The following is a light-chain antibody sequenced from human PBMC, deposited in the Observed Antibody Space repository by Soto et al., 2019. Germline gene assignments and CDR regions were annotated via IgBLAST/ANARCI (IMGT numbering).Light chain of an antibody. V-gene: IGLV2-18*01. J-gene: IGLJ2*01. CDR2: EVS. Sequence: QSVLTQPPSVSGSPGQSVTISCTGTSSDVGSYNRVSWYQQPPGTAPKLMIYEVSNRPSGVPDRFSGSKSGNTASLTISGLQAEDEADYYCSLYTSSSTVVFGGGTKLTDL. CDR3: SLYTSSSTVV. CDR1: SSDVGSYNR.